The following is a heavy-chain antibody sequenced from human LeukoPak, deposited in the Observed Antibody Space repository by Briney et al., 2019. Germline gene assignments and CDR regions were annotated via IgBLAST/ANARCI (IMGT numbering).Heavy chain of an antibody. CDR1: GFTVSSNF. CDR3: ARDRSGSYRYFDY. V-gene: IGHV3-53*05. Sequence: GGSLRLSCAASGFTVSSNFMSWVRQAPGKGLEWVSVIYSGGSIYYADSVKGRFTISTDNSKNILYLQMNSLRAEDTAVYYCARDRSGSYRYFDYWGQGTLVTVSS. J-gene: IGHJ4*02. D-gene: IGHD1-26*01. CDR2: IYSGGSI.